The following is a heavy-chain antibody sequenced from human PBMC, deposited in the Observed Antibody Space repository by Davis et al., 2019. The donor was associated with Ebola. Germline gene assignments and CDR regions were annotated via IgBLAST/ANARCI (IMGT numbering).Heavy chain of an antibody. V-gene: IGHV6-1*01. CDR1: GDSVSGNNGA. Sequence: HSQTLSLTCAISGDSVSGNNGAWNWIRQSPSRGLEWLGRTYYNSKWYNDYAISVKSRITVNPDTSKNQFSLLLNSVTPEDTAIYYCTRGWFRSGMDVWGQGTTITVSS. CDR2: TYYNSKWYN. J-gene: IGHJ6*02. D-gene: IGHD6-19*01. CDR3: TRGWFRSGMDV.